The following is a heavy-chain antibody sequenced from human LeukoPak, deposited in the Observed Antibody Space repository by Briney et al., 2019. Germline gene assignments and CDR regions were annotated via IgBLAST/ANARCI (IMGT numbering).Heavy chain of an antibody. V-gene: IGHV3-33*01. CDR2: IWYDGSNK. Sequence: GGSLRLPCAASGFTFSSYGMHWVRQAPGKGLGWVAVIWYDGSNKYYADSVKGRFTISRDNSKNTLYLQMNSLRAEDTAVYYCARDSSAYDAFDIWGQGTMVTVSS. CDR3: ARDSSAYDAFDI. D-gene: IGHD3-22*01. CDR1: GFTFSSYG. J-gene: IGHJ3*02.